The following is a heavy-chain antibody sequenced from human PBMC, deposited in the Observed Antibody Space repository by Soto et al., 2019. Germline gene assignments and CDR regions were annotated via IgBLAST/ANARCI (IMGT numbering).Heavy chain of an antibody. Sequence: ASVKVSCKTSGYDFSSYAMHWVRQAPGQRLEWMGWINIGSGRTEYSQNLQDRITITRDTSASTVYMDLSSLKSEDTSVYFCVRDRGDCDSRLSYYSNMELDVWGQGNTVTVS. J-gene: IGHJ6*02. D-gene: IGHD3-22*01. CDR3: VRDRGDCDSRLSYYSNMELDV. CDR1: GYDFSSYA. CDR2: INIGSGRT. V-gene: IGHV1-3*04.